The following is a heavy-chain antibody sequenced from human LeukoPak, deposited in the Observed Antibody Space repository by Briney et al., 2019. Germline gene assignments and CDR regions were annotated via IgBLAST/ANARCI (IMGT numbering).Heavy chain of an antibody. Sequence: PGGSLRLSCAASGFTFSSYAMSWVRQAPGKGLEWVSAISGSGGSTYDADSVKGRFTISRDNSKNTLYLQMNSLRAEDTVVYYCANGLQGYCSSTSCSNFDYWGQGTLVTVSS. CDR1: GFTFSSYA. J-gene: IGHJ4*02. D-gene: IGHD2-2*01. V-gene: IGHV3-23*01. CDR2: ISGSGGST. CDR3: ANGLQGYCSSTSCSNFDY.